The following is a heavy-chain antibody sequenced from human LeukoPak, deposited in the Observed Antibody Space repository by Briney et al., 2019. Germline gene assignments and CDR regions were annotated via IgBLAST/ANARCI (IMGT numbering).Heavy chain of an antibody. V-gene: IGHV4-4*09. Sequence: PSETLSLTCTVSGGSISSYYWSWIRQPPGKGLGWIGYIYTSGSTNYNPSLKSRVTISVDTSKNQFSLKLSSVTAADTAVYYCARHMGDLYYYYYMDVWGKGTTVTVSS. CDR2: IYTSGST. CDR1: GGSISSYY. J-gene: IGHJ6*03. D-gene: IGHD3-16*01. CDR3: ARHMGDLYYYYYMDV.